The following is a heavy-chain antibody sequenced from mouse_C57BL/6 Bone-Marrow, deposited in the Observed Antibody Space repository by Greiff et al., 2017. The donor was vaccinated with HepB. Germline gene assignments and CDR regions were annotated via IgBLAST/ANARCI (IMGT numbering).Heavy chain of an antibody. CDR1: GFNIKDDY. J-gene: IGHJ1*03. V-gene: IGHV14-4*01. CDR2: IDPENGDT. Sequence: EVQLQQSGAELVRPGASVKLSCTASGFNIKDDYMHWVKQRPEQGLEWIGWIDPENGDTEYASKFQGKATITADTSSNTAYLQLSSLTSEDTAVYYCTLIPTVVAGDWYFDVWGTGTTVTVSS. CDR3: TLIPTVVAGDWYFDV. D-gene: IGHD1-1*01.